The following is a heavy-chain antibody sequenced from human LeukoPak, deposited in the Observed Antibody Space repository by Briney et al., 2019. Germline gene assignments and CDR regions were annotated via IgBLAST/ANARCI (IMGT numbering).Heavy chain of an antibody. D-gene: IGHD3-10*01. Sequence: SETLSLTCTVSGGSISSGSYYWSWIRQPAGKGLEWIGRIYTSGGTNYNPSLKRRVTISVDPSKNQFSLKLSSVTAADTAVYYCARDIGGSGSYYSLPYWGQRTLVTVSS. CDR3: ARDIGGSGSYYSLPY. CDR2: IYTSGGT. J-gene: IGHJ4*02. V-gene: IGHV4-61*02. CDR1: GGSISSGSYY.